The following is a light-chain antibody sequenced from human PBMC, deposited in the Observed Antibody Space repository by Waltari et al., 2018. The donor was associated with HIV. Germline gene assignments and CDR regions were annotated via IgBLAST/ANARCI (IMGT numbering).Light chain of an antibody. CDR3: QQYENVPVT. CDR2: DAS. J-gene: IGKJ3*01. Sequence: DIQMTQYPSSLSASVGDRVTITCQASQDISSYLNWYQQKPGKAPKLLIYDASDLETGVPSRFSGSGSGTDFTFTISSLQPADIATYYCQQYENVPVTFGPGTKVEIK. CDR1: QDISSY. V-gene: IGKV1-33*01.